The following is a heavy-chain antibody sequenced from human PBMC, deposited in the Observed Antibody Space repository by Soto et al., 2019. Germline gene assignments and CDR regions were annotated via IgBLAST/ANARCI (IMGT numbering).Heavy chain of an antibody. CDR3: GRVMIGTSRHTDSDY. CDR2: IDYNGVT. CDR1: GYSISSGYY. D-gene: IGHD2-2*01. J-gene: IGHJ4*02. V-gene: IGHV4-38-2*02. Sequence: SETLSLTCTVSGYSISSGYYWSWIRQTPGKGLEWIGNIDYNGVTYYNPSLKSRVTVSKDTSKNQFSLKVASVTAADTAIYYCGRVMIGTSRHTDSDYWGQGTQVTVSS.